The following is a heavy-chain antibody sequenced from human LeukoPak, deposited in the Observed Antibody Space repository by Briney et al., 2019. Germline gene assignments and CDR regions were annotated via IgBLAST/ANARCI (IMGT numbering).Heavy chain of an antibody. D-gene: IGHD5-24*01. V-gene: IGHV4-59*08. Sequence: SGTLSLTCAVSGGSISSYYWSWIRQPPGKGLEWIAYIYYSGSTNYNPSLKSRVTISVDASKNQFSLKLSSVTAADTAVYYCARHARDGYNFVAMDAFDIWGQGTMVTVSS. CDR3: ARHARDGYNFVAMDAFDI. CDR2: IYYSGST. J-gene: IGHJ3*02. CDR1: GGSISSYY.